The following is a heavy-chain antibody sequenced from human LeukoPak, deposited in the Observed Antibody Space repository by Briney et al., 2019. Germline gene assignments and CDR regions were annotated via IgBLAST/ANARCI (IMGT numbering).Heavy chain of an antibody. V-gene: IGHV1-18*01. CDR1: GGTFSSYA. J-gene: IGHJ6*03. CDR2: ISAYNGNT. CDR3: ARDLRRHYMDV. Sequence: ASVKVSCKASGGTFSSYAISWVRQAPGQGLEWMGWISAYNGNTNYAQKLQGRVTMTTDTSTSTAYMGLRSLRSDDTAVYYCARDLRRHYMDVWGKGTTVTVSS.